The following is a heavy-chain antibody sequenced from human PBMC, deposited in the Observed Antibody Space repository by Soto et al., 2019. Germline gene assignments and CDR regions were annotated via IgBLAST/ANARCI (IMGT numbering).Heavy chain of an antibody. J-gene: IGHJ6*02. CDR3: AKSNSQGEWLRSNYYYYGMDV. Sequence: LRLSCAASGFTFSSYGMRWVRQAPGKGLEWVAVISYDGSNKYYADSVKGRFTISRDNSKNTLYLQMNSLRAEDTAVYYCAKSNSQGEWLRSNYYYYGMDVWGQGTTVTVSS. CDR1: GFTFSSYG. V-gene: IGHV3-30*18. D-gene: IGHD5-12*01. CDR2: ISYDGSNK.